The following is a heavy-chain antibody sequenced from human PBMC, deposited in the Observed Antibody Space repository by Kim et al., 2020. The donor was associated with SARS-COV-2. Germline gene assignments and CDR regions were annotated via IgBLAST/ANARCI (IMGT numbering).Heavy chain of an antibody. Sequence: DSVLGRFTISRDNAKNTLYLQMNSLRAEDTAVYYCARDVMVRGVIAPVGYWGQGTLVTVSS. J-gene: IGHJ4*02. CDR3: ARDVMVRGVIAPVGY. D-gene: IGHD3-10*01. V-gene: IGHV3-74*01.